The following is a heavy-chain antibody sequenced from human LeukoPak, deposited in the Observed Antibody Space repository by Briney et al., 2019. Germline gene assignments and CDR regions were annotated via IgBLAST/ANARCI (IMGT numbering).Heavy chain of an antibody. J-gene: IGHJ4*02. CDR3: ARDAFRGLGY. CDR2: INYSGTT. D-gene: IGHD3/OR15-3a*01. CDR1: GGSISSSSSY. V-gene: IGHV4-39*07. Sequence: SETLSLTCTVSGGSISSSSSYWGWLRQPPGKGLEWTGSINYSGTTDYNPSLKSRVTISVDTSKTQFSLKLSSVTAADTAVYYCARDAFRGLGYWGQGTLVTVSS.